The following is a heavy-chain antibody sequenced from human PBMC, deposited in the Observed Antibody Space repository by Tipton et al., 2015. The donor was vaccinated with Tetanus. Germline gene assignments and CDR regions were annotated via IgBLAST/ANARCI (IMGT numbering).Heavy chain of an antibody. Sequence: SLRLSCEVSGFSFSNYKMNWVRQGPGRGLEWVSSISSTSRYINYADSVKGSFTISRDNAKNSLFLEMNSLRSDDTAVYYCVSGSALDYWGQGTLLTVSS. CDR2: ISSTSRYI. V-gene: IGHV3-21*01. D-gene: IGHD6-25*01. CDR1: GFSFSNYK. CDR3: VSGSALDY. J-gene: IGHJ4*02.